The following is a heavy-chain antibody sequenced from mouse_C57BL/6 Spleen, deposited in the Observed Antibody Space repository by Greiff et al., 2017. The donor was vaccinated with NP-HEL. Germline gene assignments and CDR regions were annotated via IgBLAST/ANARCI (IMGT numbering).Heavy chain of an antibody. Sequence: EVKLMESGGDLVKPGGSLKLSCAASGFTFSSYGMSWVRQTPDKRLEWVATISSGGSYTYYPDSVKGRFTISRDNAKNTLYLQMSSLKSEDTAMYYCARRVLITTVVEGYFDYWGQGTTLTVSS. D-gene: IGHD1-1*01. CDR2: ISSGGSYT. CDR3: ARRVLITTVVEGYFDY. V-gene: IGHV5-6*02. J-gene: IGHJ2*01. CDR1: GFTFSSYG.